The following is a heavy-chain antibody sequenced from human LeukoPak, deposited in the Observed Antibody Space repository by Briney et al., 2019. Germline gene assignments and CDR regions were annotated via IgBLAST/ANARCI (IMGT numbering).Heavy chain of an antibody. J-gene: IGHJ5*02. CDR3: ARGYCSGGTCYLVENWFDP. D-gene: IGHD2-15*01. CDR1: GYTFTVYY. V-gene: IGHV1-2*06. CDR2: INPNSGAT. Sequence: ASVKVSCKASGYTFTVYYMYWVRQAPGQGLEWMGRINPNSGATDYAQNFQGRVTMTRDTSISTAYMELTNLRSDDTAVYYCARGYCSGGTCYLVENWFDPWGQGTLVTVSS.